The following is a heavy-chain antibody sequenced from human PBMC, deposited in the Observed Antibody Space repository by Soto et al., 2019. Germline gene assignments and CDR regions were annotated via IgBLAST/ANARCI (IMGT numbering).Heavy chain of an antibody. D-gene: IGHD6-19*01. CDR2: ISYDGSNK. CDR1: GFTFSSYG. Sequence: QVQLVESGGGVVQPGRSLRLSCAASGFTFSSYGMHWVRQAPGKGLEWVAVISYDGSNKYYADSVKGRFTISRDNSKNTLYLQMNSLRAEDTAVYYCAKDWGVAGTHYGMDVWGQGTTVTVSS. CDR3: AKDWGVAGTHYGMDV. V-gene: IGHV3-30*18. J-gene: IGHJ6*02.